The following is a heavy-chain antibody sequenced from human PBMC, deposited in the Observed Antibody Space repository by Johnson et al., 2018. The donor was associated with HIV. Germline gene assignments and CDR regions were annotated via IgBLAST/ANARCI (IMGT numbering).Heavy chain of an antibody. J-gene: IGHJ3*01. CDR2: ISYDGSNT. Sequence: QVQLVESGGGVVQPGRSLRLSCEASGFTFSSYAMHWVRQAPGKGLEWVAVISYDGSNTYYADSVKGRFPISRDNSKNTLYLQMNSLRPEDTAVYYCAKTPGDDWYYSEGSDAFDVWGQGTLVTVSS. V-gene: IGHV3-30*04. D-gene: IGHD2-21*02. CDR1: GFTFSSYA. CDR3: AKTPGDDWYYSEGSDAFDV.